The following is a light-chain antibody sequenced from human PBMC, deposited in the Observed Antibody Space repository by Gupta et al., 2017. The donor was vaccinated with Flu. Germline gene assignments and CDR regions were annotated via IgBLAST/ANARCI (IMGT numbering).Light chain of an antibody. V-gene: IGKV1-5*03. J-gene: IGKJ1*01. CDR2: KAS. CDR3: QQCDTYST. CDR1: QSLSGC. Sequence: DIHMTQSPSTLSASVGDRVIITCRASQSLSGCLAWYQQKPGKAPKLLIYKASTFESGVPPRFSGSGSATEFTLTINNLQPDDFATYYCQQCDTYSTFGQGTKVEI.